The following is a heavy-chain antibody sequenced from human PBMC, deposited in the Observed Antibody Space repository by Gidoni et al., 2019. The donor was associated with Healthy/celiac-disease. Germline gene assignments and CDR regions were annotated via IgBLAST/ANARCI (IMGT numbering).Heavy chain of an antibody. CDR3: AKDRADYYDSSGPFDY. CDR1: GFTFSSYG. J-gene: IGHJ4*02. Sequence: QVQLVESGGGGVQPGRSLRLPCAASGFTFSSYGMHWVRQAPGKGLAWVAVISYDGSNKYYADSVKGRFTISRDNSKNTLYLQMNSLRAEDTAVYYCAKDRADYYDSSGPFDYWGQGTLVTVSS. CDR2: ISYDGSNK. V-gene: IGHV3-30*18. D-gene: IGHD3-22*01.